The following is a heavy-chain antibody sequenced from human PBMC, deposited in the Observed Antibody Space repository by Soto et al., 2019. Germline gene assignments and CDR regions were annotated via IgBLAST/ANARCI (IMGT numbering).Heavy chain of an antibody. CDR1: GYTFTGYY. V-gene: IGHV1-2*04. D-gene: IGHD2-15*01. CDR3: ARDGAAYCSGGSCPKGPESGQPYGMDV. Sequence: ASVKVSCKASGYTFTGYYMHWVRQAPGQGLEGMGWINPNSGGTNYAQKFQGWVTMTRDTSISTAYMELSRLRSDDTAVYYCARDGAAYCSGGSCPKGPESGQPYGMDVWGQGTTVTVSS. CDR2: INPNSGGT. J-gene: IGHJ6*02.